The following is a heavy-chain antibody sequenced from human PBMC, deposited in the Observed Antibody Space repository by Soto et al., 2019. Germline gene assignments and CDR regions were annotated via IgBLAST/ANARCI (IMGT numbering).Heavy chain of an antibody. V-gene: IGHV3-33*01. CDR1: GFTFSSYG. CDR3: ARDQAVAGPITYCMDV. D-gene: IGHD6-19*01. J-gene: IGHJ6*02. CDR2: IWYDGSNK. Sequence: QVQLVESGGGVVQPGRSLRLSCAASGFTFSSYGMHWVRQAPGKGLEWVAVIWYDGSNKYYADSVKGRFTISRDNSKNTLYLQMISLRAEDTAVYYGARDQAVAGPITYCMDVWGQGTTVTVSS.